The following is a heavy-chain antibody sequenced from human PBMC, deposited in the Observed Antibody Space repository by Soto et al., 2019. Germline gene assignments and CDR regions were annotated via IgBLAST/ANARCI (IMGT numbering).Heavy chain of an antibody. Sequence: PSETLSLTCNVSGDSISSGGYYWTWIRQHPGKGLEWIGNIHHSGSTFYNPSLKSRVSISVDTSKNQFSLKLSSVTAADTAVYFCVRGVLSWGQGTLVTVSS. CDR3: VRGVLS. CDR2: IHHSGST. D-gene: IGHD3-10*01. J-gene: IGHJ1*01. CDR1: GDSISSGGYY. V-gene: IGHV4-31*03.